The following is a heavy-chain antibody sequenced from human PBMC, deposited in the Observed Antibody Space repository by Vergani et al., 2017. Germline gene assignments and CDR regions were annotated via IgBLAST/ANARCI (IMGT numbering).Heavy chain of an antibody. Sequence: EVQLVESGGGLVKPGGSLRLSCAASGFTFSSYSMNWVRQAPGKGLEWVSVIYSGGSTYYADSVKGRFTISRDNSNNTLYLQMNSLRAEDTAVYYCARETPGIAVAATGYFDLWGRGTLVTVSS. CDR1: GFTFSSYS. J-gene: IGHJ2*01. CDR3: ARETPGIAVAATGYFDL. V-gene: IGHV3-66*01. D-gene: IGHD6-19*01. CDR2: IYSGGST.